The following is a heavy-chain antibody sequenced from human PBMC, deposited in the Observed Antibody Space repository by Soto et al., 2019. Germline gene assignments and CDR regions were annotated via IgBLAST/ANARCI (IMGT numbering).Heavy chain of an antibody. V-gene: IGHV3-15*01. CDR3: TTDARIYYYDSSGYYYFDY. D-gene: IGHD3-22*01. J-gene: IGHJ4*02. Sequence: GGSLRLSCAASGFTFSNAWMSWVRQAPGKGLEWVGRIKSKTDGGTTDYAAPVKGRFTISRDDSKNTLYLQMNSLKTEDTAVYYCTTDARIYYYDSSGYYYFDYRGQGPLVTVPS. CDR1: GFTFSNAW. CDR2: IKSKTDGGTT.